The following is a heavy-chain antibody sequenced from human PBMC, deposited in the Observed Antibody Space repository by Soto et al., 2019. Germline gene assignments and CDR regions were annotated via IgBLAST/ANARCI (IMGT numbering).Heavy chain of an antibody. CDR3: AKAKDSSGWYEDFDY. D-gene: IGHD6-13*01. Sequence: EVQLLESGGGLVQPGGSLRLSCAASGFTFSSYAMSWVRQAPGKGLEWVSAISGSGGSTYYADAVKGRFTISRDNSKNTLYLQMNSLRAEDTAVYYCAKAKDSSGWYEDFDYWGQGTLVTVSS. CDR1: GFTFSSYA. CDR2: ISGSGGST. J-gene: IGHJ4*02. V-gene: IGHV3-23*01.